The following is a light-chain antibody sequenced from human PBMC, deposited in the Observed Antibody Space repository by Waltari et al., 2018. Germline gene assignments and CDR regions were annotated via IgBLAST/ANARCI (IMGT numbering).Light chain of an antibody. J-gene: IGLJ1*01. CDR1: SSNIGSNY. CDR2: RNP. V-gene: IGLV1-47*01. Sequence: QSVLTQPPSASGTPGQRVTISCSGSSSNIGSNYVYWYQQLPGTAPKLLICRNPRRPAGAPGRFAGSKSGTAASLAISGLRSEDEADYYCASWDDSLRGVFGTGTKVTVL. CDR3: ASWDDSLRGV.